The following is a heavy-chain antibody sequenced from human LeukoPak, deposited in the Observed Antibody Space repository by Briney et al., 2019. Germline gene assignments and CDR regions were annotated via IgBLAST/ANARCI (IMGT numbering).Heavy chain of an antibody. CDR3: ARGYYGSGSYYMGNY. Sequence: GGSLRLSCAASGFTFSSYEMNWVRQAPGKGLEWVAVIWYDGSNKYYADSVKGRFTISRDNSKNTLYLQMNSLRVEDSALYYCARGYYGSGSYYMGNYWGQGTLVTVSS. CDR2: IWYDGSNK. V-gene: IGHV3-33*08. D-gene: IGHD3-10*01. CDR1: GFTFSSYE. J-gene: IGHJ4*02.